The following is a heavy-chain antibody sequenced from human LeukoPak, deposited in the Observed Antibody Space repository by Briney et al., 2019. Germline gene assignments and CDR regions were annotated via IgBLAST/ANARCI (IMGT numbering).Heavy chain of an antibody. Sequence: PGGSLRLSCAASGFTFSSYCMNWVRQAPGKGLEWVSYISSSSSTIYYADSVKGRFTISRDNAKNSLYLQMNSLRAEDTAVYYCASTYYYGSGRAYYFDYWGQGTLVTVSS. CDR1: GFTFSSYC. J-gene: IGHJ4*02. D-gene: IGHD3-10*01. CDR2: ISSSSSTI. CDR3: ASTYYYGSGRAYYFDY. V-gene: IGHV3-48*01.